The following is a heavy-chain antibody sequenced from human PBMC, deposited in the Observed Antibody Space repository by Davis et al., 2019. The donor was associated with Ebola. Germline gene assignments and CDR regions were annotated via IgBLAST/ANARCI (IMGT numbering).Heavy chain of an antibody. CDR3: ARDLRGYSYGQGTYYYYGMDV. V-gene: IGHV4-34*01. CDR2: INHSGST. J-gene: IGHJ6*02. Sequence: GSLRLSCAVYGGSFSGYYWSWIRQPPGKGLEWIGEINHSGSTNYNPSLKSRVTISVDTFKNQFSLKLSSVTAADTAVYYCARDLRGYSYGQGTYYYYGMDVWGQGTTVTVSS. CDR1: GGSFSGYY. D-gene: IGHD5-18*01.